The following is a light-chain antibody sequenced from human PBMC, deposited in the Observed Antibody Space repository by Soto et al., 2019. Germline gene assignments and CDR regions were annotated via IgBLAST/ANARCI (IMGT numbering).Light chain of an antibody. J-gene: IGLJ2*01. CDR2: QDI. Sequence: SYELTQPPSVSVSPGQTASITGSGHKLGNKYACWYQRKPGQSPVLVIYQDIKRPSGIPERFSGSNSGNTATLTISGTQAMDEADYYCQAWDSSTVVFGGGTQLTVL. CDR1: KLGNKY. CDR3: QAWDSSTVV. V-gene: IGLV3-1*01.